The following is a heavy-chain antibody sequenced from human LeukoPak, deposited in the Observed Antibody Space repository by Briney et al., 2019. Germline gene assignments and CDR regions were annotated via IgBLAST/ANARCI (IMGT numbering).Heavy chain of an antibody. D-gene: IGHD3-3*01. CDR2: INHSGST. CDR3: ARGLSYYDFWSGLNLNWFDP. Sequence: SETLSLTCAVYGGSFSGYYWSWIRQPPGKGPEWIGEINHSGSTNYNPSLKSRVTISVDTSKNQFSLKLSSVTAADTAVYYCARGLSYYDFWSGLNLNWFDPWGQGTLVTVSS. J-gene: IGHJ5*02. V-gene: IGHV4-34*01. CDR1: GGSFSGYY.